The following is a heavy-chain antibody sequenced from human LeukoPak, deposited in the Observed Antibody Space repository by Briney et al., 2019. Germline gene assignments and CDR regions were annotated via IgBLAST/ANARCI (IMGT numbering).Heavy chain of an antibody. CDR3: ARDSLTGYSYGYGGDAFDI. CDR1: GFTFSSYW. J-gene: IGHJ3*02. CDR2: IKQDGSEK. D-gene: IGHD5-18*01. V-gene: IGHV3-7*01. Sequence: GGSLRLSCAASGFTFSSYWMSWVRQAPGKGLEWVANIKQDGSEKYYVDSVKGRFTISRDNAKNSLYLQMNSLRAEDTAVYYCARDSLTGYSYGYGGDAFDIWGQGTMVTVSS.